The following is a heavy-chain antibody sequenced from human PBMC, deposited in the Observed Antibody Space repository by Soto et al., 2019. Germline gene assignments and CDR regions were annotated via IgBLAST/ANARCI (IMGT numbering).Heavy chain of an antibody. CDR2: IWYDGSNK. CDR1: GFTFSSYG. Sequence: GGSLRLSCAASGFTFSSYGMHWVRQAPDKGLEWVAVIWYDGSNKYYADSVKGRFTISRDNSKNTLYLQMNSLRAEDTAVYYCARDSNYCGGDCYYDYWGQGTLVTVSS. CDR3: ARDSNYCGGDCYYDY. D-gene: IGHD2-21*02. J-gene: IGHJ4*02. V-gene: IGHV3-33*01.